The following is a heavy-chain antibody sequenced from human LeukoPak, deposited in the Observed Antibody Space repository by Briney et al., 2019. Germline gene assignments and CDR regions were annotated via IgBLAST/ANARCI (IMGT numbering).Heavy chain of an antibody. V-gene: IGHV3-53*01. D-gene: IGHD3-16*01. CDR2: IYSGGSA. J-gene: IGHJ4*02. CDR3: ARDKGQVGGRFYFDF. Sequence: PGGFLRLSCAASGFTVSSNYMSWVRQAPGKGLEWVSVIYSGGSAYYADSVKGRFTISRDNSKNTLYLQMNSLRAEDTAMYYCARDKGQVGGRFYFDFWGQGTLVTVSS. CDR1: GFTVSSNY.